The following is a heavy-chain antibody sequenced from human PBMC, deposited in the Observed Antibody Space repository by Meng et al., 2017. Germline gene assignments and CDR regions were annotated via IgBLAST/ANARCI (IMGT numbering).Heavy chain of an antibody. Sequence: GESLKISCAASGFTVSSNYMSWVRQAPGKGLEWVSVIYSGGSTNYADSVKGRFTISRDNSKNTLYLQMNSLRAEDTAVYYCARAGRSSGTYYFDYWGQGTLVTVSS. V-gene: IGHV3-66*02. CDR1: GFTVSSNY. CDR2: IYSGGST. D-gene: IGHD6-19*01. J-gene: IGHJ4*02. CDR3: ARAGRSSGTYYFDY.